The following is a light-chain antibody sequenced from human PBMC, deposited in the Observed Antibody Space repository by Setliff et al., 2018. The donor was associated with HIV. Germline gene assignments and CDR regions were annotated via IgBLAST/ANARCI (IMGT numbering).Light chain of an antibody. CDR1: SSNIGAGYD. Sequence: QSVLTQPPSVSGAPGRRVTISCTGTSSNIGAGYDVHWYQQLPGTAPKLLIYGNNNRPSGVPNRFSGSSSGSSASLAITGLQAEDEADYYCQSYDSSLSAVFGTGTKGTVL. CDR2: GNN. V-gene: IGLV1-40*01. CDR3: QSYDSSLSAV. J-gene: IGLJ1*01.